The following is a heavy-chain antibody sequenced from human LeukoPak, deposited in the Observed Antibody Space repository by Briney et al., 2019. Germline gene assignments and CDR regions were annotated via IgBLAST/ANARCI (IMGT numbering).Heavy chain of an antibody. V-gene: IGHV1-46*01. CDR2: IYPRDGST. CDR1: GYTFTSNY. Sequence: ASVTVSCTASGYTFTSNYIHWVRQAPGQGLGWMGMIYPRDGSTSYAQKFQGRVTVTRDTSTSTVHMELSGLRSEDTAVYYCARDQEGFDYWGQGTLVTVSS. CDR3: ARDQEGFDY. J-gene: IGHJ4*02.